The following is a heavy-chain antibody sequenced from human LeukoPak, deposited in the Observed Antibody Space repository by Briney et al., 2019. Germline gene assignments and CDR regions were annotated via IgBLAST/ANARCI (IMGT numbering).Heavy chain of an antibody. D-gene: IGHD1-26*01. J-gene: IGHJ3*02. CDR1: GFTFCDFS. V-gene: IGHV3-9*01. Sequence: FLRISCAAPGFTFCDFSMHWGRQAPGEGLGWGSGISRNSGSIGYADSVKGRFTISRDNAKNSLYLQMNSLRAEDTALYYCAKDGGSYNLYAFNIWGQGTMVTVSS. CDR2: ISRNSGSI. CDR3: AKDGGSYNLYAFNI.